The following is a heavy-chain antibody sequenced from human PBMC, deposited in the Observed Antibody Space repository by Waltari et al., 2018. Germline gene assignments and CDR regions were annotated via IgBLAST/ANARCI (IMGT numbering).Heavy chain of an antibody. D-gene: IGHD3-22*01. CDR2: IKQDGSEK. CDR3: ARLRYYYDSSGYDY. J-gene: IGHJ4*02. Sequence: EVQLVESGGGLVQPGGSLRLSCAASGFTFSSYWMSWVRQAPGKGLEWVANIKQDGSEKYYVDSVKGRFTISRDNAKNSLYLQMNSLRAEDTAVYYCARLRYYYDSSGYDYWGQGTLVTVSS. CDR1: GFTFSSYW. V-gene: IGHV3-7*01.